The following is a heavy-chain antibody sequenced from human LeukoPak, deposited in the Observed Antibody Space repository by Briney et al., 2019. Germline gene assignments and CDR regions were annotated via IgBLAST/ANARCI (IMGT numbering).Heavy chain of an antibody. CDR3: AKVSAASFALGIDY. CDR1: GFTFSSYA. D-gene: IGHD3-16*02. Sequence: GGSLRLSCAASGFTFSSYAMSWVRQAPGKGLEWVSAISGSGGSTYYADSVKGRFTISRDNSKNTLYLQMNSLRAEDTAAYYCAKVSAASFALGIDYWGQGTLVTVSS. CDR2: ISGSGGST. J-gene: IGHJ4*02. V-gene: IGHV3-23*01.